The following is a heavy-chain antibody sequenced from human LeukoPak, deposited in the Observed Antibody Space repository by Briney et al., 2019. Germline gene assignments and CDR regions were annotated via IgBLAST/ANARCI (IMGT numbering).Heavy chain of an antibody. CDR3: ARSTRRDSEIALAEYFQH. V-gene: IGHV3-7*03. J-gene: IGHJ1*01. CDR1: GFTFSTYW. Sequence: GGSLRLSCADSGFTFSTYWMSWVRQAPGKGLEWVANIKEDESEKYYVDSVKGRFTISRDNAKNSLYLQMNSLRAEDTAVYYCARSTRRDSEIALAEYFQHWGQGTLVTVSS. D-gene: IGHD1-26*01. CDR2: IKEDESEK.